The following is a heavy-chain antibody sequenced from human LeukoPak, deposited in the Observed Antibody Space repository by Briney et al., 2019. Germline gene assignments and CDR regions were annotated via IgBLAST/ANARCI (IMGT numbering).Heavy chain of an antibody. CDR1: GGSISSYY. V-gene: IGHV4-34*01. CDR3: ARLIAVSGNPQPFFDY. J-gene: IGHJ4*02. Sequence: SETLSLTCTVSGGSISSYYWSWIRQPPGKGLEWIGEINHSGSTNYNPSLKSRVTISVDTSKNQFSLKLSSVTAADTAVYYCARLIAVSGNPQPFFDYWGQGTLVSVSS. CDR2: INHSGST. D-gene: IGHD3-10*01.